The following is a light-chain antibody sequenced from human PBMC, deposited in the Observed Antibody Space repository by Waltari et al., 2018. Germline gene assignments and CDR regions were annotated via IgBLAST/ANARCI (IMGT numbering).Light chain of an antibody. CDR1: SSNIGNNA. V-gene: IGLV1-36*01. J-gene: IGLJ2*01. Sequence: QSVLTQPPSVSEAPRQRVTISCSGSSSNIGNNAVNWYQQLPGKAPKLLIYYDDVLPSGVSDRFSGSKSGTSASLAISGLQSEDEADYFCAAWDDSLDALVFGGGTKLTVL. CDR3: AAWDDSLDALV. CDR2: YDD.